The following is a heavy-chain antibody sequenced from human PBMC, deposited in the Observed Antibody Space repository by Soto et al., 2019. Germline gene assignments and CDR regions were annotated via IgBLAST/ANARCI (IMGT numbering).Heavy chain of an antibody. CDR2: MNPNSGNT. CDR1: GYTFTSYD. Sequence: GESLKISCKASGYTFTSYDINWVRQATGQGLEWMGWMNPNSGNTGYAQKFQGRVTMTRNTSISTAYMELSSLRSEDTAVYYCARGPSSIWLIAAAGFDYWGQGTLVTVSS. D-gene: IGHD6-13*01. V-gene: IGHV1-8*01. J-gene: IGHJ4*02. CDR3: ARGPSSIWLIAAAGFDY.